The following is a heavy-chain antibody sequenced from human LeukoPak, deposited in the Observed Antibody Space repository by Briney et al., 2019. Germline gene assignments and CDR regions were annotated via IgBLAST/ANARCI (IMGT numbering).Heavy chain of an antibody. CDR3: ARHGNWDPFDY. J-gene: IGHJ4*02. CDR1: GDSINSSDYY. V-gene: IGHV4-39*01. D-gene: IGHD7-27*01. CDR2: IYYSGST. Sequence: SETLSLACTVSGDSINSSDYYWAWIRQPPGEGLEWIGTIYYSGSTYYKSSLKSRLTISVDSSKNQYSLKMISVTAADTGVYYCARHGNWDPFDYWGQGALVTVSS.